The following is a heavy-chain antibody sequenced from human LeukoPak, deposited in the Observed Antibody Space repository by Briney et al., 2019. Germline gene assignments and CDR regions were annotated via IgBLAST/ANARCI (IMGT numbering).Heavy chain of an antibody. CDR2: VHDTGST. CDR3: ARHARHYYYHMDV. Sequence: TSETLSLTCIVSGSSVSTFYWSWLRQSPGTGLEWIGFVHDTGSTAYNPSLKSRVTISLETSKNQLSLMLTSVTAADTAMYYCARHARHYYYHMDVWGKGTTVTVSS. CDR1: GSSVSTFY. V-gene: IGHV4-59*08. J-gene: IGHJ6*03.